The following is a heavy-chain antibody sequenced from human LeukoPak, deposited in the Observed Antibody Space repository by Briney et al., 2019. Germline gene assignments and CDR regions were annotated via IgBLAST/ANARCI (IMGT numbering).Heavy chain of an antibody. CDR2: ISYDGSNK. J-gene: IGHJ4*02. D-gene: IGHD2-21*01. CDR3: ARDQGGGHKGFDY. CDR1: GFTFSSYA. Sequence: GGSLRLSCAASGFTFSSYAMHWVRQAPGKGLEWVAVISYDGSNKYYADSVKGRFTISRDNSKNTLYLQMNSLRAEDTAVYYCARDQGGGHKGFDYWGQGTLVTVSS. V-gene: IGHV3-30-3*01.